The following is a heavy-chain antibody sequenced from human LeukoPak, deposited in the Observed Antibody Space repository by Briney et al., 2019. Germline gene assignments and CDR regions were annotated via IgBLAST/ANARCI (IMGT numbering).Heavy chain of an antibody. Sequence: ASVKVSCKASGYTFTGYYMHWVRQAPGQGLEWMGWINPNSGGTNYAQKFQGRVTMTRDTSISTAYMELSRLRSDDTAVYYCARDFCTCSSTSCYCVMDVWGQGTTVTVSS. CDR2: INPNSGGT. J-gene: IGHJ6*02. CDR3: ARDFCTCSSTSCYCVMDV. CDR1: GYTFTGYY. V-gene: IGHV1-2*02. D-gene: IGHD2-2*01.